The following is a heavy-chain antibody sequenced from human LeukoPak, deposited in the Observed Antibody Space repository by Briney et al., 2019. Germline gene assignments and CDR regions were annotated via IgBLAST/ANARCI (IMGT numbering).Heavy chain of an antibody. CDR3: ATETNGRHYDY. CDR1: GFTFSDYY. D-gene: IGHD1-14*01. V-gene: IGHV3-11*04. CDR2: ITSGSSTI. Sequence: GGSLRLSCAASGFTFSDYYMSWFRQAPGKGLEWVAYITSGSSTIYYADSVKGRFTISRDNANNFLYLQMNSLRAEDTAVYYCATETNGRHYDYWGQGTLLTVSS. J-gene: IGHJ4*02.